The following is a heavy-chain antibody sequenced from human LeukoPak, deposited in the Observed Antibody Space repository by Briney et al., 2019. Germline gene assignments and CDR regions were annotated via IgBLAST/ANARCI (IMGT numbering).Heavy chain of an antibody. CDR1: GFTVSSNY. Sequence: PGGSLRLSCAASGFTVSSNYMSWVRQAPGKGLEWVSVIYSGGSTYYADSVKGRFTISRDNSKNTLYLQMNSLRAEDTAVYYCARDRLGATNWFDLWGPGTLVTASS. CDR2: IYSGGST. CDR3: ARDRLGATNWFDL. J-gene: IGHJ5*02. D-gene: IGHD3-16*01. V-gene: IGHV3-66*01.